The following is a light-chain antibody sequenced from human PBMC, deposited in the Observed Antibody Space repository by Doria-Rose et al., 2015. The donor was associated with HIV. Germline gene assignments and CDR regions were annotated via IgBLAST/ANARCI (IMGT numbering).Light chain of an antibody. CDR1: HTVSTY. CDR2: AAS. CDR3: QQTYSSPPWT. V-gene: IGKV1-39*01. J-gene: IGKJ1*01. Sequence: ASIGDSVPITCRASHTVSTYLNWFQQEPGKAPKLLIYAASRLQSGVPSRFSGSGSGTDFTLTISGLQPGDFATYYCQQTYSSPPWTFGQGTKVEMK.